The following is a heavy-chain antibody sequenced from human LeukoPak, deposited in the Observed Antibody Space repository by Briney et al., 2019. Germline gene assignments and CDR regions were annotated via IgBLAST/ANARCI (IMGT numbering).Heavy chain of an antibody. CDR2: ISSSGSTI. CDR1: GFTFSDYY. V-gene: IGHV3-11*01. CDR3: ASRTGSGEYYFQFGDAFDI. J-gene: IGHJ3*02. D-gene: IGHD2/OR15-2a*01. Sequence: PGGSLRLSCAASGFTFSDYYMSWIRQALGKGLEWVSYISSSGSTIYYADSVKGRFTISRDNAKNSLYLQMNSLRAEDTAVYYCASRTGSGEYYFQFGDAFDIWGQGTMVTVSS.